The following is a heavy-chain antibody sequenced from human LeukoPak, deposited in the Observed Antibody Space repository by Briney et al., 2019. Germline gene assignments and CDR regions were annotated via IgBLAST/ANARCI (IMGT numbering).Heavy chain of an antibody. V-gene: IGHV4-34*01. CDR3: ARVNDILTGYYYFDY. D-gene: IGHD3-9*01. CDR1: GGSISSYY. Sequence: SETLSLTCTVSGGSISSYYWSWIRQPPGKGLEWIGEINHSGSTNYNPSLKSRVTISVDTSKNQFSLELSSVTAADTAVYYCARVNDILTGYYYFDYWGQGTLVTVSS. CDR2: INHSGST. J-gene: IGHJ4*02.